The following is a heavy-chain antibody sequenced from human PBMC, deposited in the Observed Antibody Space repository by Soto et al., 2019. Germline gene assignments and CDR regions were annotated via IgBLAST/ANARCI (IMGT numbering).Heavy chain of an antibody. V-gene: IGHV4-39*01. CDR2: IYYSGNT. CDR3: ARQYYFGAGSYYNRTFDF. J-gene: IGHJ4*02. D-gene: IGHD3-10*01. Sequence: PSETLSLTCTVSGGSISSSSYYWGWIRQPPGKGLEWIGSIYYSGNTYYNPSLKSRVTISVDTAKNQFSLKLSSVTAADTAVYYCARQYYFGAGSYYNRTFDFWGQGNLVTVSS. CDR1: GGSISSSSYY.